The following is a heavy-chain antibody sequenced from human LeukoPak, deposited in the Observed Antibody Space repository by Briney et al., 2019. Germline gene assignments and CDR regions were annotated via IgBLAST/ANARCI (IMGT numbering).Heavy chain of an antibody. D-gene: IGHD6-6*01. V-gene: IGHV1-46*01. Sequence: ASVKVSCKASGYTFTSHYMHWVRQAPGQGLEWMGTINPSGGSTSYAQKFQGRVTMTRDTSTSTVYMELSSLRSEDTAVYYCARADSSSSTGHYFDYWGQGTLVTVSS. CDR2: INPSGGST. J-gene: IGHJ4*02. CDR1: GYTFTSHY. CDR3: ARADSSSSTGHYFDY.